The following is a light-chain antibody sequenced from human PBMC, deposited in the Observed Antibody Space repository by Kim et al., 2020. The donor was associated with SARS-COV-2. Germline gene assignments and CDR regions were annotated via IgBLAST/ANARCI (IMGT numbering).Light chain of an antibody. CDR1: GDKY. V-gene: IGLV3-1*01. CDR2: QDA. Sequence: GDKYVSWYQHKPGQSPVLLLFQDANRPSGIPERFSGSNSGNTATLTISGTQAMDEADYYCQAWDSATAIFGGGTRVTVL. J-gene: IGLJ2*01. CDR3: QAWDSATAI.